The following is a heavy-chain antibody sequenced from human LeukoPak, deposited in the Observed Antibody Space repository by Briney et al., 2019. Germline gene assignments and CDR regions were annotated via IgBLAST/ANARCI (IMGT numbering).Heavy chain of an antibody. V-gene: IGHV6-1*01. J-gene: IGHJ4*02. CDR3: ARAETYSGRIFDF. CDR2: IYYRSKWYN. D-gene: IGHD1-26*01. Sequence: SQTLSLTCAISGDSVSSSSAAWNWIRQSPSRGLEWLGRIYYRSKWYNDYALFMQGRITIDPDTSKNQFSLQLNSVTPEDTAVYYCARAETYSGRIFDFWGQGALVTVSS. CDR1: GDSVSSSSAA.